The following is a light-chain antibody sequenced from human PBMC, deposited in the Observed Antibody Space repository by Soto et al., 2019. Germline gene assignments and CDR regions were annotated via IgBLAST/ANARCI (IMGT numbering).Light chain of an antibody. J-gene: IGKJ5*01. CDR2: KAS. Sequence: DIQMTQSPSTLSASVGDRVTITCRASQSISSWLAWYQQKPGKAPKLLIYKASSLESGVPSRFSGSGSGTDFTLTISSLQSEDFAVYYCQQYDDWPLTFGQGTRLEIK. CDR1: QSISSW. CDR3: QQYDDWPLT. V-gene: IGKV1-5*03.